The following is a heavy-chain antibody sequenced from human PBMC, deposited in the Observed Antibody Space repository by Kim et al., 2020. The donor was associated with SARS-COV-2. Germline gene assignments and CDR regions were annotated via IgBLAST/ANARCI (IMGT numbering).Heavy chain of an antibody. V-gene: IGHV3-23*01. Sequence: DSVKGRFTISRDNAKNTLYLQMNSLRAEDTAVYYCRRWLTVIIIGHEYFDPWGQGTLVTVSS. J-gene: IGHJ4*02. CDR3: RRWLTVIIIGHEYFDP. D-gene: IGHD2-21*01.